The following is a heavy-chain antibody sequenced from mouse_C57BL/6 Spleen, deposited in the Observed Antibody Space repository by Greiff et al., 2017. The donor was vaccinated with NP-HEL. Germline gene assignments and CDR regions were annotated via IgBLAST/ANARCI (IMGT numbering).Heavy chain of an antibody. CDR1: GYTFTSYW. D-gene: IGHD1-1*02. CDR3: VSTGVAGWFAY. Sequence: QVQLQQPGAELVMPGASVKLSCKASGYTFTSYWMHWVKQRPGQGLEWIGEIDPSDSCTKYNQKFKGKATLTVDKSSSTAYMQLSSLTSEDSAVYYCVSTGVAGWFAYWGQGTLVTVSA. CDR2: IDPSDSCT. V-gene: IGHV1-69*01. J-gene: IGHJ3*01.